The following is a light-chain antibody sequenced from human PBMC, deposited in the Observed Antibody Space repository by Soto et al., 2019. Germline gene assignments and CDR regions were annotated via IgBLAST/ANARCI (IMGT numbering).Light chain of an antibody. J-gene: IGKJ1*01. Sequence: EIVMTQSPATLSVSPGERATLSCRASQSVSSNLAWYQQKPGQAPRRLIYGASTRATGIPARFSGSGSGTEFTVTISSLQSEDFSIDYCKQYENWPLRTFGQGTKVEIK. CDR3: KQYENWPLRT. CDR2: GAS. CDR1: QSVSSN. V-gene: IGKV3-15*01.